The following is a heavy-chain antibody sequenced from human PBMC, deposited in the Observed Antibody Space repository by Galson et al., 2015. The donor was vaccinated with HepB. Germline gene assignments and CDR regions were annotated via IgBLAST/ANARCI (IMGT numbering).Heavy chain of an antibody. Sequence: SETLSLTCTVSGGSISSYYWSWIRQPPGKGLEWIGYIYYSGSTNYNPSLKSRVTISVDTSKNQFSLKLSSVTAADTAVYYCARALGDQRLDYWGQGTLVTVSP. CDR2: IYYSGST. J-gene: IGHJ4*02. D-gene: IGHD2-21*02. V-gene: IGHV4-59*01. CDR3: ARALGDQRLDY. CDR1: GGSISSYY.